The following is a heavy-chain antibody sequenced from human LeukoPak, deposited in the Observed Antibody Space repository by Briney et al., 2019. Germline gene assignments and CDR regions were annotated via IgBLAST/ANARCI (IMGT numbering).Heavy chain of an antibody. CDR1: GFTFSSYA. Sequence: GGSLRLSCVASGFTFSSYAMHWVRQAPGKGLEWVALISYDGSNKYYADSVKGRLTNSRDNSKNTLYLQMNSLRAEDTAVYYCARGGVYSSGSYYLYYFDYWGQGTLVTVSS. J-gene: IGHJ4*02. V-gene: IGHV3-30-3*01. D-gene: IGHD6-19*01. CDR2: ISYDGSNK. CDR3: ARGGVYSSGSYYLYYFDY.